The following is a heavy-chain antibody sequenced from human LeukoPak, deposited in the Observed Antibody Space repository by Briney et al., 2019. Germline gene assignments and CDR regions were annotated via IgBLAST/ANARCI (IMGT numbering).Heavy chain of an antibody. D-gene: IGHD6-19*01. CDR3: ARFHSGPSGWYVLWYFDL. J-gene: IGHJ2*01. CDR1: GGSVSSYY. Sequence: SETQSLTCTVSGGSVSSYYWSWIRQPPGKGLEWIGYIYNSENTKYNSSLESRDTISVDTSKNQFFLKLSSVTAADTAVYYCARFHSGPSGWYVLWYFDLWGRGTLVTVSS. CDR2: IYNSENT. V-gene: IGHV4-4*09.